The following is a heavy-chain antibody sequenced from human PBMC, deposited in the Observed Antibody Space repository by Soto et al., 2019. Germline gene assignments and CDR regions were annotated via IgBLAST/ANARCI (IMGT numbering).Heavy chain of an antibody. CDR3: AGGPLSHESYYDFWTGPFDY. D-gene: IGHD3-3*01. CDR2: ISYDGSNE. Sequence: QVQLVESGGGVVQPGRSVRLSCAASGFTFSGYAMHWVRQAPGKGLEWVAVISYDGSNENYAGSVKGRFTMSRDNSENTLYLQMNSLRPEDTAVYYCAGGPLSHESYYDFWTGPFDYWGQGTLVTVSS. CDR1: GFTFSGYA. V-gene: IGHV3-30-3*01. J-gene: IGHJ4*02.